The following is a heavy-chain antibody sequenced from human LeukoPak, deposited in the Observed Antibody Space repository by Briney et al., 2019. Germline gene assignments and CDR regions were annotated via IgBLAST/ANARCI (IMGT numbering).Heavy chain of an antibody. J-gene: IGHJ6*02. CDR1: GFTFSSYS. CDR3: ARDWWPVDGAGGMDV. Sequence: GGSLRLSCAASGFTFSSYSMNWVRQAPGKGLEWVANIKQDGSEKYYVDSVKGRFTISRDNAKNSLYLQMNSLRAEDTAVYYCARDWWPVDGAGGMDVWGQGTTVTASS. D-gene: IGHD2-15*01. CDR2: IKQDGSEK. V-gene: IGHV3-7*01.